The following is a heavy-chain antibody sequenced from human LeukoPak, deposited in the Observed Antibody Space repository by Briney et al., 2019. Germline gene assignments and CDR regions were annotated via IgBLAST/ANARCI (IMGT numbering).Heavy chain of an antibody. D-gene: IGHD2-21*01. CDR3: ARGAYCGGDCYNLDY. V-gene: IGHV1-18*01. J-gene: IGHJ4*02. CDR2: ISAYSGNT. CDR1: GYTFTSYG. Sequence: ASVKVSCKASGYTFTSYGISWVRQAPGQGLEWMGWISAYSGNTNYAQKLQGRVTMTTDTSTSTAYMELRSLRSDDTAVYYCARGAYCGGDCYNLDYWGQGTLVTVSS.